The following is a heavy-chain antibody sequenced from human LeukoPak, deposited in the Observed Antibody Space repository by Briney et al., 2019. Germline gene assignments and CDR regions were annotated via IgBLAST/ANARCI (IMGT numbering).Heavy chain of an antibody. CDR2: INHSGST. V-gene: IGHV4-34*01. CDR3: ARAPNSGSHSFYFDY. J-gene: IGHJ4*02. Sequence: SETLSRTCAVYGGSLSGYYWSWVRQPQGKGLEWIGEINHSGSTNYNASLKSRITISVDTSKNQFSLKLSSVTAADTAVYSCARAPNSGSHSFYFDYWGQGTLVTVSS. D-gene: IGHD1-26*01. CDR1: GGSLSGYY.